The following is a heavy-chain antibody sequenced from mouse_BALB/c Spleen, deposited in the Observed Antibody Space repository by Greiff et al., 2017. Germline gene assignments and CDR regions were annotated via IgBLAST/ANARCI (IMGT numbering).Heavy chain of an antibody. D-gene: IGHD1-1*01. CDR2: IDPANGNT. CDR1: GFNIKDTY. V-gene: IGHV14-3*02. J-gene: IGHJ2*01. Sequence: EVMLVESGAELVKPGASVKLSCTASGFNIKDTYMHWVKQRPEQGLEWIGRIDPANGNTKYDPKFQGKATITADTSSNTAYLQLSSLTSEDTAVYYCARSNYGSSPYYFDYWGQGTTLTVSS. CDR3: ARSNYGSSPYYFDY.